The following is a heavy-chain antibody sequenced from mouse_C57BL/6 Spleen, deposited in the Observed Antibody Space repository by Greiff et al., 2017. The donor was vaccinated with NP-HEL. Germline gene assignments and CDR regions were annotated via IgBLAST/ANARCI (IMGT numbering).Heavy chain of an antibody. CDR1: GYTFTSYD. CDR3: ARYYYYGSTYYAMDY. D-gene: IGHD1-1*01. Sequence: QVQLQQSGPELVKPGASVKLSCKASGYTFTSYDINWVKQRPGQGLEWIGWIYPRDGSTKYNEKFKGKATLTVDTSSSTAYMELHSLTSEDSAVYFCARYYYYGSTYYAMDYWGQGTSVTVSS. V-gene: IGHV1-85*01. CDR2: IYPRDGST. J-gene: IGHJ4*01.